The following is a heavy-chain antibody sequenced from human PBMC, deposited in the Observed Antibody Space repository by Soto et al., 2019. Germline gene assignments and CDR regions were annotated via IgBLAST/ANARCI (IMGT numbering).Heavy chain of an antibody. CDR1: GFTFSAFG. V-gene: IGHV3-30*18. CDR3: AKTITTFGGSSTGRGALLDY. J-gene: IGHJ4*02. Sequence: QVQLVASGGGVVQPGRSLRLSCAASGFTFSAFGMHWVRQAPGKGLEWVAVISNDGNHEYYADSVKGRFSISRDNSKNTFYLQMNSLSSEDTAVYFCAKTITTFGGSSTGRGALLDYWGQGILVTVSS. CDR2: ISNDGNHE. D-gene: IGHD3-3*01.